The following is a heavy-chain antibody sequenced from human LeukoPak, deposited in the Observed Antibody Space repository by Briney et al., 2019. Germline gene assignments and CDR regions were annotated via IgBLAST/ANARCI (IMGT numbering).Heavy chain of an antibody. Sequence: GASVKVSCKASGYTFTSYGISWVRQAPGQGLEWMGWISAYNGNTNYAQKLQGRVTMTTDESTSTAYMELSSLRSEDTAVYYCARDNPPALYSSGWYGNQGDYWGQGTLVTVSS. CDR2: ISAYNGNT. J-gene: IGHJ4*02. D-gene: IGHD6-19*01. CDR3: ARDNPPALYSSGWYGNQGDY. CDR1: GYTFTSYG. V-gene: IGHV1-18*01.